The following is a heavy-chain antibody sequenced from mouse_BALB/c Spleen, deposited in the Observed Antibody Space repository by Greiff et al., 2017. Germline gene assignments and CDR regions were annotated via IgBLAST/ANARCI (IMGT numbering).Heavy chain of an antibody. CDR3: ARDGGLSSAWFAY. CDR1: GFTFSDYY. J-gene: IGHJ3*01. Sequence: EVHLVESGGGLVKPGGSLKLSCAASGFTFSDYYMYWVRQTPEKRLEWVATISDGGSYTYYPDSVKGRFTISRDNAKNNLYLQMSSLKSEDTAMYYCARDGGLSSAWFAYWGQGTLVTVSA. D-gene: IGHD2-4*01. CDR2: ISDGGSYT. V-gene: IGHV5-4*02.